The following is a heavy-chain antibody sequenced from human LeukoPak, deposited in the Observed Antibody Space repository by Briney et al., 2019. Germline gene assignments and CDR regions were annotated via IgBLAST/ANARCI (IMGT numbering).Heavy chain of an antibody. J-gene: IGHJ4*02. V-gene: IGHV3-33*01. CDR2: IWSDGSNK. CDR3: ARCRDTVSYKLLRF. CDR1: GFTFISYG. D-gene: IGHD1-26*01. Sequence: GGSLLLFCATPGFTFISYGMHWVRQAPGKGLEWVAVIWSDGSNKYYADSVKGRFTISRDNSKNTLYLQLNSLRVDDTAMYYCARCRDTVSYKLLRFWGQRTLVTVSS.